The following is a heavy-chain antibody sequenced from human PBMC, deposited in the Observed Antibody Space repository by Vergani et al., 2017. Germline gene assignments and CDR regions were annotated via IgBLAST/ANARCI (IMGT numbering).Heavy chain of an antibody. D-gene: IGHD6-13*01. J-gene: IGHJ4*02. CDR3: ARDQLQASDQQLVLYY. CDR2: ISYDGSNK. V-gene: IGHV3-30-3*01. CDR1: GFTFSSYA. Sequence: QVQLVESGGGVVQPGRSLRLSCAASGFTFSSYAMPWVRQAPGKGLEWVAVISYDGSNKYYADSVKGRFTISRDNSKNTLYRQMNSLRAEDTAVYYCARDQLQASDQQLVLYYWGQGTLVTVSS.